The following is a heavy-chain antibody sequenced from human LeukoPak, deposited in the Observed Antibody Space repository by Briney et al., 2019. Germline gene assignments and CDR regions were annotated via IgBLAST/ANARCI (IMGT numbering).Heavy chain of an antibody. V-gene: IGHV1-69*13. D-gene: IGHD5-24*01. J-gene: IGHJ6*02. CDR1: GGTFSSYA. CDR2: IITGFGTA. Sequence: SLKVSCKASGGTFSSYAISWVRQAPGQGLEWMGGIITGFGTANYAQKFQGRVTIPADESTSTAYMELSNLRSEDTAVYYCARALEMATIRYYYYGMDVWGQGTTVTV. CDR3: ARALEMATIRYYYYGMDV.